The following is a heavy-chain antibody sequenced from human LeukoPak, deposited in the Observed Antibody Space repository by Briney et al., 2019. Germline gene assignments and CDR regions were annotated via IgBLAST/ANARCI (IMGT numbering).Heavy chain of an antibody. CDR2: MNPNSGNT. D-gene: IGHD3-22*01. J-gene: IGHJ5*02. Sequence: GASVKVSCKASGYTFTSYDINWVRQATGQGLEWMGWMNPNSGNTGYAQKFQGRVTMTRNTSISTAYMELSSLRSEDTAVYYCAVYYYDSSGYFRGWFDPWGQGTLVTVSS. CDR3: AVYYYDSSGYFRGWFDP. V-gene: IGHV1-8*01. CDR1: GYTFTSYD.